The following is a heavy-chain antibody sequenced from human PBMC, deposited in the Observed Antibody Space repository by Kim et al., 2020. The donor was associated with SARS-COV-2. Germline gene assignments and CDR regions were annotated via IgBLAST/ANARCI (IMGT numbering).Heavy chain of an antibody. J-gene: IGHJ6*02. V-gene: IGHV3-21*01. CDR3: AREEGSTSWLPNAYYYYGMDV. Sequence: GGSLRLSCAASGFTFSSYSMNWVRQAPGKGLEWVSSISSSSSYIYYADSVKGRFTISRDNAKNSLYLQMNSLRAEDTAVYYCAREEGSTSWLPNAYYYYGMDVWGQGTTVTVSS. CDR1: GFTFSSYS. D-gene: IGHD2-2*01. CDR2: ISSSSSYI.